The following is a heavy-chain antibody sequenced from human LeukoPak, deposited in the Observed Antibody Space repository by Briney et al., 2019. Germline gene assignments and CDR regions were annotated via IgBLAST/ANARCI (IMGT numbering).Heavy chain of an antibody. V-gene: IGHV4-59*12. D-gene: IGHD3-10*01. CDR3: ARDGTVVRGSGVWFDP. J-gene: IGHJ5*02. CDR1: GGSISSYY. Sequence: SETLSLTCTVSGGSISSYYWSWIRQPPGKGLEWIGYIYYSGSTNYNPSLKSRVTISVDTSKNQFSLKLSSVTAADTAVYYCARDGTVVRGSGVWFDPWGQGTLVTVSS. CDR2: IYYSGST.